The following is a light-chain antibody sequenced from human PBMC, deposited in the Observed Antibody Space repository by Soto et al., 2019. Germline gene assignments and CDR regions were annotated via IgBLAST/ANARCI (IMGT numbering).Light chain of an antibody. CDR2: DAS. CDR1: LSVSVY. CDR3: HQRQYWPPIT. V-gene: IGKV3-11*01. Sequence: EIVLTQSPATLSLSPVERATLSGMTSLSVSVYLDWYQQKPGQAPRLLISDASNRATGIPARFSGSGSGTDFTLTISSLEPEDFAVYYCHQRQYWPPITFGQGTRLEI. J-gene: IGKJ5*01.